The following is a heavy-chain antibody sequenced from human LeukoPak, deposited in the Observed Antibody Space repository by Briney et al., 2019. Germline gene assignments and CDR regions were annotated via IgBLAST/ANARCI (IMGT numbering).Heavy chain of an antibody. D-gene: IGHD6-13*01. CDR1: GLTFSSYW. V-gene: IGHV3-74*01. J-gene: IGHJ5*02. CDR2: INSDGSST. CDR3: ARDRIAAAGKGSDWFDP. Sequence: PGGSLRLSCAASGLTFSSYWMHWVRQAPGKGLVWVSRINSDGSSTSYADSVKGRFTISRDNAKNTLYLQMNSLRAEDTAVYYCARDRIAAAGKGSDWFDPWGQGTLVTVSS.